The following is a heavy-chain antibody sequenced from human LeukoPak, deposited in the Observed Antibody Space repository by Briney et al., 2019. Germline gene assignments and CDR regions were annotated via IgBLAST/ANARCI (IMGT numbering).Heavy chain of an antibody. CDR2: IIPILGIA. J-gene: IGHJ4*02. CDR1: RGTFSSYA. CDR3: AVIHDSSGYEPNY. Sequence: ASVKVSCKASRGTFSSYAISWVRQAPGQGLEWMGRIIPILGIANYAQKFQGRVTITADKSTSTAYMELSSLRSEDTAVYYCAVIHDSSGYEPNYWGQGTLVTVSS. V-gene: IGHV1-69*04. D-gene: IGHD3-22*01.